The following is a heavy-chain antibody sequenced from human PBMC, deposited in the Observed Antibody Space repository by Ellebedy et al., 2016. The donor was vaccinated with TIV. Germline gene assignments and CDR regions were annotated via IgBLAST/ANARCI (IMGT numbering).Heavy chain of an antibody. CDR1: GGSFSGYY. CDR2: INHSGST. CDR3: ARHPSGTALDHVDV. Sequence: SETLSLTXAVYGGSFSGYYWSWIRQPPGKGLEWIGEINHSGSTNYNPSLESRVTLSVDTSKNQFSLRVRSVTAADTAVYYCARHPSGTALDHVDVWGKGTTVTVSS. V-gene: IGHV4-34*01. J-gene: IGHJ6*04. D-gene: IGHD1-1*01.